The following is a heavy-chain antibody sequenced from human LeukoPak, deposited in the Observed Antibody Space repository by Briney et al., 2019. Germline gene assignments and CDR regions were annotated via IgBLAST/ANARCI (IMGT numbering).Heavy chain of an antibody. CDR2: ISCSGGST. D-gene: IGHD6-13*01. CDR3: AKGGYHSSWFSFGY. Sequence: GGSLRLSCAASGFTFSSYAMSWVRQAPGKGLEWVSGISCSGGSTYYADSVKGRFTISRDNSKNTLYLLVNSLRAEDTALYYCAKGGYHSSWFSFGYWGQGTLVTVSS. J-gene: IGHJ4*02. CDR1: GFTFSSYA. V-gene: IGHV3-23*01.